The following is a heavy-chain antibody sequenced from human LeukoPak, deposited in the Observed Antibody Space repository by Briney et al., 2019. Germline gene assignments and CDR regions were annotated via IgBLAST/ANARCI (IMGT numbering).Heavy chain of an antibody. Sequence: PGGSLRLSCAASGFTFSNYWMTWVRQAPGKGLEWVANINEDASKKYYVDSVEGRFTISRDDAKNSLYLQMNSLRAEDTAMYYCATSTYSSSPSWGQGTLVTVSS. CDR1: GFTFSNYW. V-gene: IGHV3-7*01. CDR3: ATSTYSSSPS. D-gene: IGHD6-6*01. CDR2: INEDASKK. J-gene: IGHJ5*02.